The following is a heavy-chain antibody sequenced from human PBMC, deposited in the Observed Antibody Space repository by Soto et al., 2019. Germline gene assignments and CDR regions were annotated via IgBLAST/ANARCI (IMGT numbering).Heavy chain of an antibody. CDR3: ARGRRENIVVVPAARAGKGWFDP. CDR1: GGSFSGYY. Sequence: QVQLQQWGAGLLKPSETLSLTCAVYGGSFSGYYWSWIRQPPGKGLEWIGEINHSGSTNYNPSLTSRVTISVDTSKNQFSLKLSSVTAADTAVYYCARGRRENIVVVPAARAGKGWFDPWGQGTLVTVSS. CDR2: INHSGST. D-gene: IGHD2-2*01. V-gene: IGHV4-34*01. J-gene: IGHJ5*02.